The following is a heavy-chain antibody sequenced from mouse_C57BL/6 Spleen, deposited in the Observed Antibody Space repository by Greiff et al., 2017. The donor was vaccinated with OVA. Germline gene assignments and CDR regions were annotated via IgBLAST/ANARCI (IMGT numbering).Heavy chain of an antibody. D-gene: IGHD1-1*01. V-gene: IGHV1-52*01. CDR1: GYTFTSYW. J-gene: IGHJ3*01. CDR3: AGGGLLREGFAY. CDR2: IDPSDSET. Sequence: QVQLKQPGAELVRPGSSVKLSCKASGYTFTSYWMHWVKQRPIQGLDWIGNIDPSDSETHYNQKFKDKATLTVDKSSSTAYMQLSSLTSEDSAVYYCAGGGLLREGFAYWGQGTLVTVSA.